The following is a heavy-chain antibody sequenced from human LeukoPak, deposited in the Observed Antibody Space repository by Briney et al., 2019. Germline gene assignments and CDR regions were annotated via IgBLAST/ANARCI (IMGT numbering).Heavy chain of an antibody. D-gene: IGHD2-2*01. Sequence: SGPTLVNPSETLSLTCTVSGGSITSYYWSWIRQPPGKGLEWIGYVYDSGSTNYNPPLKSRVTMSVDTSKNQFALNLSSVTAADTAVYYCARDRPADSPYNWFDPWGQGTLVTVSS. V-gene: IGHV4-59*01. J-gene: IGHJ5*02. CDR1: GGSITSYY. CDR3: ARDRPADSPYNWFDP. CDR2: VYDSGST.